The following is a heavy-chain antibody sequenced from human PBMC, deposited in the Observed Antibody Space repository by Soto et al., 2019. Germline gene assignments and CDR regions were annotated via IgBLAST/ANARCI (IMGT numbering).Heavy chain of an antibody. CDR1: GGTFSSYA. J-gene: IGHJ4*02. CDR3: ARIWSGSSSAADY. Sequence: GASVKVSCKASGGTFSSYAIRWVRQAPGQGLEWMGGIIPIFGTANYAQKFQGRVTITADESTSTAYMELNSLRAEDTAVYYCARIWSGSSSAADYWGQGTLVTVSS. CDR2: IIPIFGTA. V-gene: IGHV1-69*13. D-gene: IGHD6-6*01.